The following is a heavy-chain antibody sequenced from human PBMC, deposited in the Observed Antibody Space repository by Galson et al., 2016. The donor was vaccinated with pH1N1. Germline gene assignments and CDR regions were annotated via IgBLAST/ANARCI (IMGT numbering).Heavy chain of an antibody. V-gene: IGHV3-23*01. CDR3: AKDYSRYPTTWGYMHV. CDR2: ISGSGGST. CDR1: GFTFSTYG. Sequence: SLRLSCAASGFTFSTYGMTWVRQAPGRGLEWVSSISGSGGSTYYTDSVKGRLTISRDISKNTLYLQMNSLRVEDTAIYYCAKDYSRYPTTWGYMHVWGKGTTVTVSS. J-gene: IGHJ6*03. D-gene: IGHD2-21*01.